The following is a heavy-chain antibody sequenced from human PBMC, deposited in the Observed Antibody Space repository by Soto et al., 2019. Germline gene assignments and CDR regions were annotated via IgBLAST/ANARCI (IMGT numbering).Heavy chain of an antibody. CDR3: VRYCSTTLCNGVATRTFDY. D-gene: IGHD2-2*01. V-gene: IGHV3-48*03. J-gene: IGHJ4*02. CDR2: ISTSGSTV. Sequence: EVQLVESGGALEQPGGSLRLSCAASRFTFSTYEMNWVRQAPGKGLEWVSYISTSGSTVYYADSVKGRFTISRDNTRNSLYLQMNSLRDEDTALYYCVRYCSTTLCNGVATRTFDYWGQGTLVTVSS. CDR1: RFTFSTYE.